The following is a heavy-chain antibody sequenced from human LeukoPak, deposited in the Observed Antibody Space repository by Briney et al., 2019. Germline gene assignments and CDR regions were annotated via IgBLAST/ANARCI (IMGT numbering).Heavy chain of an antibody. V-gene: IGHV3-53*01. J-gene: IGHJ6*03. CDR3: ARDLGAVTDYYYYMDV. CDR2: TYSGGST. D-gene: IGHD4-11*01. CDR1: GFTLSNAW. Sequence: GGSMRLACAVDGFTLSNAWMSWVRPAPGGGLEWVSFTYSGGSTYYADSVKGRFTISRDNSKNTLYLQMNSLRAEDTAVYYCARDLGAVTDYYYYMDVWGKGTTVTVSS.